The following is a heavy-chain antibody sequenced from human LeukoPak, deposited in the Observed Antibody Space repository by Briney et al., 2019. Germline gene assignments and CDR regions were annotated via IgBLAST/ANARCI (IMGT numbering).Heavy chain of an antibody. Sequence: ASETLSLTCTVAGGSISSYYWSWIRQPPGKGLEWIGYIYYNGNIDYNPSLRRRVTISVDTSKNQFSLKVTSVTAADTALYYCARHCSSTSCGRGIDVWGQGTTVTVSS. CDR3: ARHCSSTSCGRGIDV. D-gene: IGHD2-2*01. J-gene: IGHJ6*02. CDR2: IYYNGNI. CDR1: GGSISSYY. V-gene: IGHV4-59*08.